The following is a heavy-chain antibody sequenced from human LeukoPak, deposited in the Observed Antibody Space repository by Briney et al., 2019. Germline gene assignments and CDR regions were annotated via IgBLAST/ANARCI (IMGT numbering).Heavy chain of an antibody. CDR1: GYTFTSYD. CDR3: ARAQRKTWYYYSSGNPDHWFDP. CDR2: MNPNSGNT. J-gene: IGHJ5*02. D-gene: IGHD3-10*01. Sequence: ASVKVSCKASGYTFTSYDMNWVRQATGQGLEWVGWMNPNSGNTGYAEKFEGRVNKNRNTYISTAYMELSSLRSEDTAVYYCARAQRKTWYYYSSGNPDHWFDPWGQGTLVTVSS. V-gene: IGHV1-8*01.